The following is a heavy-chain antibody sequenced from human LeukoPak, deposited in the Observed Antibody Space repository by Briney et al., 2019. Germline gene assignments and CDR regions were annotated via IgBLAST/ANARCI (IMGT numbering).Heavy chain of an antibody. CDR3: AKVYDSSGYYYGVDY. J-gene: IGHJ4*02. D-gene: IGHD3-22*01. CDR2: IRYDGSNK. CDR1: GFTFSSYG. Sequence: GGSLRLSCAASGFTFSSYGMHWVRQAPGKGLEWVAFIRYDGSNKYYADSVKGRFTISRDNSKNTLYLQMNSLRAEDTAVYYCAKVYDSSGYYYGVDYWGQGTLVTVSS. V-gene: IGHV3-30*02.